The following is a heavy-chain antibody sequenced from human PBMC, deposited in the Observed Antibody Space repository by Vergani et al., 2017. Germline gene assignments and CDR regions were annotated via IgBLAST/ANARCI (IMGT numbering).Heavy chain of an antibody. CDR1: GFSLSTSGMR. D-gene: IGHD6-19*01. J-gene: IGHJ3*02. CDR2: IDWDDDK. V-gene: IGHV2-70*04. Sequence: QVTLKESGPALVKPTQTLTLTCTFSGFSLSTSGMRVSWIRPPPGKALEWLARIDWDDDKFYSTSLKTRLTISKDTSKNQVVLTMTNMDPVDTATYYCARIHDSSGWIWGAFDIWGQGTMVTGSS. CDR3: ARIHDSSGWIWGAFDI.